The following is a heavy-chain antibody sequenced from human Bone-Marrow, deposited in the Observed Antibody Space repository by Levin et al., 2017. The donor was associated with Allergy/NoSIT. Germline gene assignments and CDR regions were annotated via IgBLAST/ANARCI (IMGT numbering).Heavy chain of an antibody. CDR1: GGSISSGDYY. J-gene: IGHJ5*02. CDR3: AREKLGSGRHRNWFDP. V-gene: IGHV4-30-4*01. D-gene: IGHD3-10*01. Sequence: SETLSLTCTVSGGSISSGDYYWSWIRQSPGKGLEWIGYIYYSGTTYYNSSLRSRVIISVDTSKNQFSLKLTSVTAADTAVYYWAREKLGSGRHRNWFDPWGQGTPVTVSS. CDR2: IYYSGTT.